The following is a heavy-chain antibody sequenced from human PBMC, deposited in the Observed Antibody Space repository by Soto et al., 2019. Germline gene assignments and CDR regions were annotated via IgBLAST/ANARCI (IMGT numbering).Heavy chain of an antibody. CDR1: GFTFSSYA. V-gene: IGHV3-30-3*01. D-gene: IGHD5-18*01. J-gene: IGHJ4*02. CDR2: ISYDGSNK. CDR3: DRGMVDTAMVFDY. Sequence: ESGGGVVQPGRSLRLSCAASGFTFSSYAMHWVRQAPGKGLEWVAVISYDGSNKYYADSVKGRFTISRDNSKNTLYLQMNSLRAEDTAVYYCDRGMVDTAMVFDYWGQGTLVTVSS.